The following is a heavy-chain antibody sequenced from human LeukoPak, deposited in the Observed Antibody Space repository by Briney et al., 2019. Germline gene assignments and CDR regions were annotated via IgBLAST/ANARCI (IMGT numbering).Heavy chain of an antibody. J-gene: IGHJ6*02. Sequence: KPSETLSLTCTVSGGSISSYYWSWIRQPPGKGLEWIGYIYYSRSTNYNPSLKSRVTISVDTSKNQFSLKLSSVTAADTAVYYCARGMVVTGYYYGMDVWGQGTTVTVSS. CDR3: ARGMVVTGYYYGMDV. CDR1: GGSISSYY. D-gene: IGHD4/OR15-4a*01. V-gene: IGHV4-59*01. CDR2: IYYSRST.